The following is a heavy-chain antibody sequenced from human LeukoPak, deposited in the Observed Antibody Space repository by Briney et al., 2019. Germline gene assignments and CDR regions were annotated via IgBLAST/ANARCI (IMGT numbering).Heavy chain of an antibody. CDR3: ATHIVVVVAATTFDY. V-gene: IGHV3-23*01. Sequence: GGSLRLSCAASGFTFSSYAMSWVRQAPGKGLEWVSAISGSGGSTYYADSVKGRFTISRDNSKNTLYLQMNSLRAEDTAVYYCATHIVVVVAATTFDYWGQGTLVTVSS. CDR1: GFTFSSYA. CDR2: ISGSGGST. J-gene: IGHJ4*02. D-gene: IGHD2-15*01.